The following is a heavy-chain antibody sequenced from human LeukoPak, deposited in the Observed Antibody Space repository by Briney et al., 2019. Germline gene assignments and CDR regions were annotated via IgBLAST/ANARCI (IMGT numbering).Heavy chain of an antibody. Sequence: PGGSLRLSCAASGFTFSSYSMNWVRQAPGKGLEWVSSISSSSSYIYYADSVKGRFTISRDNAKNSLYLQMNSLRAEDTAVYYCARGRQWLVYYFDYWGQGTLVTVSS. J-gene: IGHJ4*02. D-gene: IGHD6-19*01. CDR3: ARGRQWLVYYFDY. CDR1: GFTFSSYS. CDR2: ISSSSSYI. V-gene: IGHV3-21*04.